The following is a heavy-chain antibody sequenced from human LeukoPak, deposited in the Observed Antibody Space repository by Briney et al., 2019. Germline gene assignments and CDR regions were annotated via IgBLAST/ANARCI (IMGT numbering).Heavy chain of an antibody. J-gene: IGHJ5*02. D-gene: IGHD2-15*01. CDR1: GYTFTSYY. CDR3: ARVQSPIVVVAISQNWFDP. CDR2: INPSSGHT. V-gene: IGHV1-46*01. Sequence: GASVKVSCKASGYTFTSYYMHWVRQAPGQGLEWRGIINPSSGHTNYAQKFQGRVTITADKSTSTAYMELSSLRSEDTAVYYCARVQSPIVVVAISQNWFDPWGQGTLVTVSS.